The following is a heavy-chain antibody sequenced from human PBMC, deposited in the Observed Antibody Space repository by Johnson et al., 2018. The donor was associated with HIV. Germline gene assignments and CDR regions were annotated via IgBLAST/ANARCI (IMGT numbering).Heavy chain of an antibody. D-gene: IGHD3-3*01. Sequence: VQLVESGGGLIQPGGSLRLSCAASGFTVSSNYMSWVRQAPGKGLEWVSVIYSGGSTYYADSVKGRFTISRDNSKNTLYLQMNSLRAEDTAVYYCARDSGPSDFWSGYRLVVAFNICGQGTMVTVSS. CDR1: GFTVSSNY. J-gene: IGHJ3*02. CDR3: ARDSGPSDFWSGYRLVVAFNI. CDR2: IYSGGST. V-gene: IGHV3-53*01.